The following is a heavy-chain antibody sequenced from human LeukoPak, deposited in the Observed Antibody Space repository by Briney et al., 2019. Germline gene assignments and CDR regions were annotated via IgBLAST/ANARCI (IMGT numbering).Heavy chain of an antibody. CDR1: EFTFSSYA. CDR2: ISYDGSNK. V-gene: IGHV3-30-3*01. J-gene: IGHJ4*02. CDR3: ARDWWISSGRGYYFDY. Sequence: PGRSLRLSCAASEFTFSSYAMHWVRQAPGKGLEWVAVISYDGSNKYYADSVKGRFTISRDNSKNTLYLQMNSLRAEDTAVYYCARDWWISSGRGYYFDYWGQGTLVTVSS. D-gene: IGHD6-19*01.